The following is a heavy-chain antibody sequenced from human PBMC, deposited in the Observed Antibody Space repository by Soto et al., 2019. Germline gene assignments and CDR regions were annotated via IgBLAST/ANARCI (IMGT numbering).Heavy chain of an antibody. Sequence: QVLLVESGGGVVQPGRSLRISCAASGFSLSSYGMHWVRQAPGKGLEWVAVIWFDGSEKYYAASVRGRFTISRDNSKNTLDLQMDSLRAEDTAIYYCARDLTVTSDHFDHWGQVSLVTVSS. D-gene: IGHD3-16*01. J-gene: IGHJ4*02. CDR1: GFSLSSYG. CDR2: IWFDGSEK. V-gene: IGHV3-33*01. CDR3: ARDLTVTSDHFDH.